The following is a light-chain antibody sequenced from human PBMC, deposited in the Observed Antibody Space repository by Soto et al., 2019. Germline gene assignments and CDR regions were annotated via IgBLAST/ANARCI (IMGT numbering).Light chain of an antibody. CDR2: AAS. J-gene: IGKJ3*01. V-gene: IGKV1-12*01. CDR3: QQTNSFPFG. CDR1: QGISTW. Sequence: IQMTQSPSSVSASVGDRVTITCRASQGISTWLAWYQQKPGKPPNLLIYAASSLHSGVPSRFSGTGSGTDFTLTISRLQPEDFATYYYQQTNSFPFGFGPGTKVDFK.